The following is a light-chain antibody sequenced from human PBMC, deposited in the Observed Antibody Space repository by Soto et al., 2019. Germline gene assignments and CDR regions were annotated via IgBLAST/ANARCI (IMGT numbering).Light chain of an antibody. Sequence: QSALTQPASVSGSPGQSITICCIGTNRDVGSYNLVSWYQQRPGEAPKLIISEVRNRPSGISYRFTGSKSGNTASLTISGLQAEDEADYYYSSYTTTSTMVFGGGTKLTVL. V-gene: IGLV2-14*01. J-gene: IGLJ3*02. CDR2: EVR. CDR1: NRDVGSYNL. CDR3: SSYTTTSTMV.